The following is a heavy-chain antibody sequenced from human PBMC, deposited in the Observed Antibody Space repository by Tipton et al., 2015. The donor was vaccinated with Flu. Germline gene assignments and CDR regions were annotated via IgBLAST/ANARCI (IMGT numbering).Heavy chain of an antibody. CDR2: INPSGGST. D-gene: IGHD3-9*01. V-gene: IGHV1-46*01. Sequence: QLVQSGAEVKKPGASVKVSRKASGYTFTSYYMHWLRQAPGQGLEWMGIINPSGGSTSYAQKFQGRVTMTRDTSTSTVYMELSSLRSEDTAVYYCARGIPGAYFAWEWSPAFDIWGQGTMVTVSS. CDR1: GYTFTSYY. CDR3: ARGIPGAYFAWEWSPAFDI. J-gene: IGHJ3*02.